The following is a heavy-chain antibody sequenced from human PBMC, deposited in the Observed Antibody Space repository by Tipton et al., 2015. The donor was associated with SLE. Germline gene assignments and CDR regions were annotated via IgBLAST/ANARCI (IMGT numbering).Heavy chain of an antibody. CDR1: GFTFSSYW. D-gene: IGHD3-10*01. V-gene: IGHV3-21*01. CDR2: ISSSSSYI. CDR3: ARWPLYYYGSGRSSGYFDL. J-gene: IGHJ2*01. Sequence: LRLSCAASGFTFSSYWMHWVRQAPGKGLEWVSSISSSSSYIYYADSVKGRFTISRDNAKNSLYLQMNSLRAEDTAVYYCARWPLYYYGSGRSSGYFDLWGRGTLVTVSS.